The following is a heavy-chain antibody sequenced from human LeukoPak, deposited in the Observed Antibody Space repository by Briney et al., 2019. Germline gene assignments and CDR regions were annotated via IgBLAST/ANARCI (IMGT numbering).Heavy chain of an antibody. CDR2: IYYSGST. CDR3: ARGDVRGVSEDGGTYGMDV. D-gene: IGHD3-10*01. Sequence: SETLSLTCIVSGGSISNSNYYWGWIRQPPGKGLGWIGNIYYSGSTYYNPSLKSRVTISVDTSKNQFSLNLSSVTAADTAVYYCARGDVRGVSEDGGTYGMDVWGQGTTVTVSS. V-gene: IGHV4-39*07. J-gene: IGHJ6*02. CDR1: GGSISNSNYY.